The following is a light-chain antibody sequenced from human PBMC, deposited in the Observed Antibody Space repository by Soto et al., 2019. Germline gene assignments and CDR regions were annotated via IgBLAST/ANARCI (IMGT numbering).Light chain of an antibody. Sequence: QSALTQPASVSGSPGQSITISCTGTSGDIGGYNYVSWYQQHPGKAPKLMIYEVNKRPSGVPDRFSGSKSGYTASLTVSGLQTEDEAFYYCSSSAGIYHYLVFGGGTKVTVL. CDR3: SSSAGIYHYLV. CDR2: EVN. V-gene: IGLV2-8*01. J-gene: IGLJ3*02. CDR1: SGDIGGYNY.